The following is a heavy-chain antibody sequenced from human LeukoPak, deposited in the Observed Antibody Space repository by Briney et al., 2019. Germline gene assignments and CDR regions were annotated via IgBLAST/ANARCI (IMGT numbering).Heavy chain of an antibody. J-gene: IGHJ6*02. CDR1: GFTFTSYS. V-gene: IGHV3-23*01. CDR3: AKDREVRGYYGLDV. D-gene: IGHD3-10*01. Sequence: GGSLRLSCAASGFTFTSYSMTWVRQAPGKGLEWVSAISASGGNTYSADSVEGRFTISRDNSKNTVYLQMNSLTAEDTAVYYCAKDREVRGYYGLDVWGQGTTVTASS. CDR2: ISASGGNT.